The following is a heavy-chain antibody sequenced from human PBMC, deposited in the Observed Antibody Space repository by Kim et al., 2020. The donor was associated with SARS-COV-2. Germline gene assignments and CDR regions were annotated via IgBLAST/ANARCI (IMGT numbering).Heavy chain of an antibody. V-gene: IGHV1-2*05. D-gene: IGHD3-10*01. CDR1: GYTFTGYY. J-gene: IGHJ4*02. Sequence: ASVKVSCKASGYTFTGYYMHWVRQAPGQGLEWMGRINPNSGGTNYAQKFQGRVTMTRDTSISTAYMELSRLRSDDTVVYYCARGGKYYGSGSVWVYYFDYWGQGTLVTVSS. CDR3: ARGGKYYGSGSVWVYYFDY. CDR2: INPNSGGT.